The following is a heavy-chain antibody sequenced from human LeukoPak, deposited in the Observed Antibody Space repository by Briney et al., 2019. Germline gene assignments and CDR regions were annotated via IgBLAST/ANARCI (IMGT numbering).Heavy chain of an antibody. D-gene: IGHD3-22*01. V-gene: IGHV1-2*02. CDR1: GYTFTDFH. CDR3: ARESGSLPDY. Sequence: GASVKVSCKASGYTFTDFHMHWVRQAPGQGLEWMGWINPDSGGTDYAQKFQGRVTMTGDTSISTAYMELSSLRVDDTAVYYCARESGSLPDYWGQGTLVAVSS. CDR2: INPDSGGT. J-gene: IGHJ4*02.